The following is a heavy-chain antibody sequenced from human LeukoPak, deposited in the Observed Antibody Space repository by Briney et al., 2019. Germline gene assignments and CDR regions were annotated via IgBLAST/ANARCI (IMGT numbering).Heavy chain of an antibody. D-gene: IGHD6-13*01. Sequence: PSETLSLTCTVSGGSITSYYWNWIRQPPGKGLEWIGNIYYGGSTNYNPSLKSRVTISVDTSKNQFSLKLNSVTAADTAVYYCASSIAADNWFDPWGQGTLVTVSS. J-gene: IGHJ5*02. CDR2: IYYGGST. CDR3: ASSIAADNWFDP. V-gene: IGHV4-59*01. CDR1: GGSITSYY.